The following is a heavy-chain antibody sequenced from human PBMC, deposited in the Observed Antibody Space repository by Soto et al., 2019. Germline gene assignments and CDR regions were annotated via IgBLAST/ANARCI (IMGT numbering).Heavy chain of an antibody. CDR2: IYHTRNA. Sequence: PSETLSLTCSVSGDSISNSRFYWAWIRQPPGEGLEWIGSIYHTRNAYYNPSLESRVTIFVDTSKNQFSLKLTSVTAADTALYFCARDYFDSSDYTTNWFDPWGQGALVTVSS. D-gene: IGHD3-22*01. J-gene: IGHJ5*02. V-gene: IGHV4-39*01. CDR3: ARDYFDSSDYTTNWFDP. CDR1: GDSISNSRFY.